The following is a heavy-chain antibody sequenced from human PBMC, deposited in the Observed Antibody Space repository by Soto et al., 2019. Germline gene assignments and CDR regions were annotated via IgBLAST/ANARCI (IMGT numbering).Heavy chain of an antibody. CDR1: GDSISSYY. D-gene: IGHD2-2*01. CDR2: IYYSGST. CDR3: TTDSYSSITIVRFDY. Sequence: SETLSLNCTVSGDSISSYYWSWIRQPPGKGLEWIGYIYYSGSTNYNPSLKSRVTISVDTSKNQFSLKLSSVTAADTAVYYCTTDSYSSITIVRFDYWGHGTLVTVSA. J-gene: IGHJ4*01. V-gene: IGHV4-59*01.